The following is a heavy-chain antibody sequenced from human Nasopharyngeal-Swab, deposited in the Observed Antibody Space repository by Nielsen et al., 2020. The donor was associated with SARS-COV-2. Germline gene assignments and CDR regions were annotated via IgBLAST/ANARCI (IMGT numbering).Heavy chain of an antibody. CDR3: ARQRQYCSGGSCYSKWFDP. V-gene: IGHV5-51*01. CDR2: IYPGDSDT. J-gene: IGHJ5*02. Sequence: GESLKISCKGSGYSFTSYWIGWVRQMPGKGLECMGIIYPGDSDTRYSPSFEGQVTISADKSISTAYLQWSSLKASDTAMYYCARQRQYCSGGSCYSKWFDPWGQGTLVTVSS. D-gene: IGHD2-15*01. CDR1: GYSFTSYW.